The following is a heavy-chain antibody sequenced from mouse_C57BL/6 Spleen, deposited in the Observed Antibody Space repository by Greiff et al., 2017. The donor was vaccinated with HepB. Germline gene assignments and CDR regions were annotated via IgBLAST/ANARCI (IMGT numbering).Heavy chain of an antibody. CDR3: ARDYCGSSPFAY. CDR2: IYPGSGNT. D-gene: IGHD1-1*01. Sequence: VQLQQSGAELVRPGASVKLSCKASGYTFTDYYINWVKQRPGQGLEWIARIYPGSGNTYYNEKFKGKATLTAEKSSSTAYMQLSSLTSEDSAVYFCARDYCGSSPFAYWGQGTLVTVSA. CDR1: GYTFTDYY. V-gene: IGHV1-76*01. J-gene: IGHJ3*01.